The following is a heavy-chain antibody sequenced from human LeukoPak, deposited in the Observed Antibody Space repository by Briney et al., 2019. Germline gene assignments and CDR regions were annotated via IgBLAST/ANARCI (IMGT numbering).Heavy chain of an antibody. D-gene: IGHD6-13*01. CDR1: GFTFSRYS. CDR3: ARGGWVAAVKEMDV. V-gene: IGHV3-21*01. J-gene: IGHJ6*02. Sequence: PGGSLRLSCVTSGFTFSRYSMNWVRQAPGKGLEWVSSISSSGSYIYYADSVKGRFTISRDSAKNSLYLQMNSLRAEDTAVYYCARGGWVAAVKEMDVWGQGTTVTVSS. CDR2: ISSSGSYI.